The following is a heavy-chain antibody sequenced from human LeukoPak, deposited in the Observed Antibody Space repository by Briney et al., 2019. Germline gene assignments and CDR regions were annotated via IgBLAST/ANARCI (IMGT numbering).Heavy chain of an antibody. CDR3: ARTAAAGRIDY. J-gene: IGHJ4*02. V-gene: IGHV1-2*06. Sequence: ASVKVSCKASGYTFTGYYMHWVRQPPGQGLEWMGRINPNSGGTNYAQKFQGRVTMTRDTSISTAYMELSRLRSDDTAVYYCARTAAAGRIDYWGQGTLVTVSS. CDR1: GYTFTGYY. D-gene: IGHD6-13*01. CDR2: INPNSGGT.